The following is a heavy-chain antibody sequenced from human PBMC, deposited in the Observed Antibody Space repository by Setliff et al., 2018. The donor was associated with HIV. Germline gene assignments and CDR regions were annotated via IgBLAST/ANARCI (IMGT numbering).Heavy chain of an antibody. CDR1: GASISSHNYY. CDR2: ISDSGDKT. CDR3: ARRPVTTSASQFDD. Sequence: ETLSLTCTVSGASISSHNYYWGWIRQSPGKGLEWVSGISDSGDKTYYADFVKGRFTIARDNSWNTLYLQINSLGAEDTAVYYCARRPVTTSASQFDDWGQGTLVTVSS. V-gene: IGHV3-23*01. D-gene: IGHD4-17*01. J-gene: IGHJ4*02.